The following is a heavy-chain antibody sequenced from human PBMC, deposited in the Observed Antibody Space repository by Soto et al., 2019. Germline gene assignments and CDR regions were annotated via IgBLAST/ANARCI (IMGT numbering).Heavy chain of an antibody. CDR1: GSSSGAYY. J-gene: IGHJ6*02. V-gene: IGHV4-30-4*01. CDR3: ARALGYSGYGGMDV. D-gene: IGHD5-12*01. Sequence: QVQLQESGPGLVKTSQTLSLTCTVSGSSSGAYYWSWIRQSPGKGLEWIGHIYFSGNTYYNPSLKSLVIISVDTFKNQFALKLSSVTAADTAVYYCARALGYSGYGGMDVWGQGTMVTVSS. CDR2: IYFSGNT.